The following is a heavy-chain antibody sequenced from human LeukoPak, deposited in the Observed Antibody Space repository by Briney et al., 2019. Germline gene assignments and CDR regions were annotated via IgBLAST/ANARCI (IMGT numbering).Heavy chain of an antibody. CDR2: LSGSGGST. D-gene: IGHD6-13*01. J-gene: IGHJ4*02. Sequence: PGGSLRLSCAASGFTFSSYGMSWVRQAPGKGLEWVSSLSGSGGSTYYADSVKGRFTISRDNSKNTLYLQMNSLRAEDTAVYYCAKVLHSSSWYDFDYWGQGTLVTVSS. CDR1: GFTFSSYG. CDR3: AKVLHSSSWYDFDY. V-gene: IGHV3-23*01.